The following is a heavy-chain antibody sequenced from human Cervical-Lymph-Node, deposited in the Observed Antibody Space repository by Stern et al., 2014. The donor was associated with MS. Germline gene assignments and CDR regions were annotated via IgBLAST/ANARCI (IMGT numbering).Heavy chain of an antibody. CDR2: NKSKTDGGTT. Sequence: QLVQSGGGLVKPGGSLRLSCAASGFTFSNAWMSWVRQAPGKGLEWVGRNKSKTDGGTTDYAAPVKGRFTISRDDSKNTLYLQMNSLKTEDTAVYYCTTGGYRSDYWGQGTLVTVSS. D-gene: IGHD5-24*01. V-gene: IGHV3-15*01. CDR1: GFTFSNAW. J-gene: IGHJ4*02. CDR3: TTGGYRSDY.